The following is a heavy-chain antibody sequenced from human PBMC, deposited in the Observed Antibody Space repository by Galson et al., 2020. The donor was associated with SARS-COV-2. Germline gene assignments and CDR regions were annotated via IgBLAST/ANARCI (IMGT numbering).Heavy chain of an antibody. CDR2: ISAYNGNT. J-gene: IGHJ6*02. V-gene: IGHV1-18*04. Sequence: ASAQVSSKASGYTITSYGISWVRQAPGQGLAGMGWISAYNGNTNYAQKLQGRVTMTTDTSTSTVYMELRSLRSDDTAVYYWARDTLYYDYVWGSDRVDVWGQGTTVTVSS. D-gene: IGHD3-16*02. CDR1: GYTITSYG. CDR3: ARDTLYYDYVWGSDRVDV.